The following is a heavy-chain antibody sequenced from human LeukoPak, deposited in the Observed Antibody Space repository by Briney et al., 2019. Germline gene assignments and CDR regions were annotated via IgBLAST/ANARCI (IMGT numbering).Heavy chain of an antibody. Sequence: SETLSLTCAVYGGSFSSYYWSWIRQPPGKGLEWVGEINHSGSTNYNPSLKSGVTIQVDTSKNQFSLKLSSVTAADTAVYYCARGWRWATRGLDYWGQGTLVTVSS. D-gene: IGHD1-26*01. CDR1: GGSFSSYY. CDR3: ARGWRWATRGLDY. J-gene: IGHJ4*02. V-gene: IGHV4-34*01. CDR2: INHSGST.